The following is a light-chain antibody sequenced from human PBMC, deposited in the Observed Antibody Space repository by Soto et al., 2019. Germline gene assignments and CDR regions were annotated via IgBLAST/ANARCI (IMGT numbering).Light chain of an antibody. J-gene: IGKJ1*01. CDR2: GSS. CDR3: QHYGSSPWT. V-gene: IGKV3-20*01. CDR1: QSISSSY. Sequence: EIVLTQSPGTLSLSPGERATLSCRASQSISSSYLAWYQQKPGQAPRLLIYGSSSRNTGIPDRFSGSGSGTDFILTISSLEPEDFALYYCQHYGSSPWTFGPGTKVQI.